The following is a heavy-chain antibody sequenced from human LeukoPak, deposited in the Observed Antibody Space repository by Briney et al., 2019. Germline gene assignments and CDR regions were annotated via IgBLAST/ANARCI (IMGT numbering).Heavy chain of an antibody. CDR1: GGSISSSSYY. D-gene: IGHD4-17*01. CDR2: IYYSGST. V-gene: IGHV4-39*01. J-gene: IGHJ4*02. Sequence: SETLSLTCTVSGGSISSSSYYWGWIRQPPGKGLEWIGSIYYSGSTYYNPSLKSRVTISVDTSKNQFSLKLSSVTAADTAVYYCATGTVTTLSLRYWGQGTLVTVSS. CDR3: ATGTVTTLSLRY.